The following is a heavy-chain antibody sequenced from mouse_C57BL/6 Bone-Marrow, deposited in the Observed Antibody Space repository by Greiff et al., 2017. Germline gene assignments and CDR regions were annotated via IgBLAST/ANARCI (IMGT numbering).Heavy chain of an antibody. CDR3: ARDGTTVVAIYYYAMDY. Sequence: QVQLQQSGAELMKPGASVKLSCKATGYTFTGYWIEWVKQRPGHGLEWIGEILPGSGSTNSNEKFKGKATFTADTSSNTAYMQLSSLTSEDSALYYCARDGTTVVAIYYYAMDYWGQGTSVTVSS. V-gene: IGHV1-9*01. CDR1: GYTFTGYW. D-gene: IGHD1-1*01. J-gene: IGHJ4*01. CDR2: ILPGSGST.